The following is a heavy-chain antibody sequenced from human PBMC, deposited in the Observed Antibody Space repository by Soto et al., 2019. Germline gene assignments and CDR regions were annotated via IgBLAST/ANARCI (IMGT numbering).Heavy chain of an antibody. V-gene: IGHV3-7*01. Sequence: EVQLVESGGGLVQPGGSLRLSCVDSGFSFSSYWMSWVRQARVKGLEWVGNIKQDGSEENYVDSVKGRFTISRDNAKNSMYLQMNSLRAEDTAAYYCARIAASGRGWDVWGQGTTVVVSS. D-gene: IGHD6-13*01. CDR2: IKQDGSEE. CDR3: ARIAASGRGWDV. J-gene: IGHJ6*02. CDR1: GFSFSSYW.